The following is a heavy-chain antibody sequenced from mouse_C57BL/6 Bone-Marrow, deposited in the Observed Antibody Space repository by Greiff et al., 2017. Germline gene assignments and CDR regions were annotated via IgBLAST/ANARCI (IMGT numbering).Heavy chain of an antibody. V-gene: IGHV14-1*01. CDR2: IDPEDGDT. D-gene: IGHD2-4*01. Sequence: EVQLQQSGAELVRPGASVKLSCTASGFNIKDYYMHWVKQRPEQGLEWIGRIDPEDGDTEYAPKFQGKATMTADTSSNTAYLQLSSLTSEDAAVYYCTTGGDEYDENDYWGQGTTLTVSS. CDR3: TTGGDEYDENDY. J-gene: IGHJ2*01. CDR1: GFNIKDYY.